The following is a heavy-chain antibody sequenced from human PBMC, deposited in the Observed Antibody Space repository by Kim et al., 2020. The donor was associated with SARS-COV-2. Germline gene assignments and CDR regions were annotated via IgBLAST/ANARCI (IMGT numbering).Heavy chain of an antibody. CDR3: AKDYYDSTELVVTFDL. CDR1: GFTFSNYG. Sequence: GGSLRLSCAGSGFTFSNYGMHWVRQAPGKGLDWVALLSLDRSKEYYADSVKGRFTISRDNSNNTLFLQMNSLRPEDTAVYYCAKDYYDSTELVVTFDLWGRGTLVIVFS. J-gene: IGHJ2*01. V-gene: IGHV3-30*18. D-gene: IGHD3-22*01. CDR2: LSLDRSKE.